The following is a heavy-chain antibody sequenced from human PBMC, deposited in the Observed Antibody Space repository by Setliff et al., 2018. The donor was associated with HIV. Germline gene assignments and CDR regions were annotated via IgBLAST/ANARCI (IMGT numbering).Heavy chain of an antibody. J-gene: IGHJ4*02. D-gene: IGHD6-19*01. CDR2: IGSKANSYAT. V-gene: IGHV3-73*01. CDR1: GFTFSGST. Sequence: GGSLRLSCAASGFTFSGSTMYWVRQASGKGLEWVGRIGSKANSYATVYAASVKGRFTISRDDSENTAYLRMNSLKTEDTAVYYCTSGVEQWLIRGYWGQGTLVTVSS. CDR3: TSGVEQWLIRGY.